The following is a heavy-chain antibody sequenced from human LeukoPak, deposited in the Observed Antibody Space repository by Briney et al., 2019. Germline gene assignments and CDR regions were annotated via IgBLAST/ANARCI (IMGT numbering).Heavy chain of an antibody. V-gene: IGHV4-59*01. CDR2: IYYNGNT. CDR3: ARGRSNYYGMDV. J-gene: IGHJ6*02. D-gene: IGHD1-26*01. Sequence: SETLSLTCSVSDSSLNSNYWNWIRRPPGKGLEWIGYIYYNGNTNYSPSLKSRVTMSVDTSKNLFSLKVSSVTAADTAVYYCARGRSNYYGMDVWGQGTTVTVSS. CDR1: DSSLNSNY.